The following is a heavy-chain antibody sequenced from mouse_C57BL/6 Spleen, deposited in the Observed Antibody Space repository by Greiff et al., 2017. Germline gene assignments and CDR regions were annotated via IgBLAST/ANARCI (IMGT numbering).Heavy chain of an antibody. J-gene: IGHJ2*01. D-gene: IGHD1-1*01. CDR3: ARDDYGSSYD. Sequence: QVQLKQSGAELVRPGASVKLSCKASGYTFTDYYINWVKQRPGQGLEWIARIYPGSGNTYYNEKFKGKATLTADKSSSTAYMQLSSLTSEDSAVYFCARDDYGSSYDWGQGTTLTVSS. V-gene: IGHV1-76*01. CDR2: IYPGSGNT. CDR1: GYTFTDYY.